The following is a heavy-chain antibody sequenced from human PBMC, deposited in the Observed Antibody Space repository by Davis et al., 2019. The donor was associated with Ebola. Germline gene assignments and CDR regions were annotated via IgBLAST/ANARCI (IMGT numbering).Heavy chain of an antibody. Sequence: AASVKVSCKASGYTFTSYGISWVRQAPGQGLEWMGRIIPILGIANYAQKFQGRVTITADKSTSTAYMELSSLRSEDTAVYYCARDYWGTSSSFNWFDPWGQGTLVTVSS. V-gene: IGHV1-69*04. CDR3: ARDYWGTSSSFNWFDP. CDR1: GYTFTSYG. CDR2: IIPILGIA. D-gene: IGHD6-6*01. J-gene: IGHJ5*02.